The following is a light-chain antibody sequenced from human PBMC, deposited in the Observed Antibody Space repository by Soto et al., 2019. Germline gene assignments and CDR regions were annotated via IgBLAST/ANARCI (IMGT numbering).Light chain of an antibody. CDR3: AAWDDSLNGYV. J-gene: IGLJ1*01. Sequence: QSGLTQPPSASGTPGQRVTISCSGSSSNIGSKTVTWYQQLPGTAPKLLIYGSDQRPSGVPDRFSGSKSGTSASLAISGLQSEDEADYYCAAWDDSLNGYVFGTGTKVTVL. CDR2: GSD. V-gene: IGLV1-44*01. CDR1: SSNIGSKT.